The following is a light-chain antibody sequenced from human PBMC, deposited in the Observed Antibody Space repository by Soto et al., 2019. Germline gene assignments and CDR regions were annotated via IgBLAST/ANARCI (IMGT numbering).Light chain of an antibody. V-gene: IGKV4-1*01. J-gene: IGKJ1*01. CDR3: QQYYTTPWT. CDR1: QSVLYSSNNKNY. Sequence: DIVMTQSPDSLAVSLGERATINCKSSQSVLYSSNNKNYLAWYQQKPGQPPKALIYWASTRESGVPDRFSGSESGRDFTLTISSLQAEDVAVYYCQQYYTTPWTFGQGTKVEIK. CDR2: WAS.